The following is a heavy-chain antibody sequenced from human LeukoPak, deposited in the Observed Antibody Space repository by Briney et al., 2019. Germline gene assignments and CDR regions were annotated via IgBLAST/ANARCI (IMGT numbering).Heavy chain of an antibody. CDR1: GFTFGSYG. Sequence: GGSLRLSCAASGFTFGSYGMHWVRQAPGKGLEWVAVIWYDGSNKYYADSVKGRFTISRDNSKNTLYLQMNSLRAEDTAVYYCARDNPQLPAIDYWGQGTLVTVSS. CDR2: IWYDGSNK. D-gene: IGHD2-2*01. J-gene: IGHJ4*02. CDR3: ARDNPQLPAIDY. V-gene: IGHV3-33*01.